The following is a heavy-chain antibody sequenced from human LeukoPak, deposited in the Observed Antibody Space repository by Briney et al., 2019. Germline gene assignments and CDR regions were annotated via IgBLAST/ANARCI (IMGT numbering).Heavy chain of an antibody. CDR1: GFNIDDYY. J-gene: IGHJ4*02. V-gene: IGHV3-11*01. Sequence: GGSLRLSCAASGFNIDDYYMSWIRQAPGKGLEWVSHISLSGGTIHYADSVKGRFTVPRDNAKNSLYLQMSSLRAEDTAVYYCARDFPTITSWYYFDYWGQGALVVVSS. CDR2: ISLSGGTI. D-gene: IGHD2-2*01. CDR3: ARDFPTITSWYYFDY.